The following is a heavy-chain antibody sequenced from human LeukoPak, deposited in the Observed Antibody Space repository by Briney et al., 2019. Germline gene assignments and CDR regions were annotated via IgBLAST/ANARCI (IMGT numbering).Heavy chain of an antibody. J-gene: IGHJ4*02. D-gene: IGHD3-22*01. V-gene: IGHV3-20*04. CDR3: ARGFVYYDTHLDY. CDR1: GIIFDDHA. CDR2: INWNGGST. Sequence: GGSLRLSCATSGIIFDDHAMSWVRQAPGRGLEWVSGINWNGGSTYYADSVKGRFTISRDNAKNSLYLQMNSLRAEDTALYYCARGFVYYDTHLDYWGQGTLVTVSS.